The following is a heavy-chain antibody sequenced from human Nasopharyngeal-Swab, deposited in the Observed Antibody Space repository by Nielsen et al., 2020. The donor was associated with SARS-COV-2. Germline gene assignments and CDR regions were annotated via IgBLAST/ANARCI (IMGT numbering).Heavy chain of an antibody. CDR2: INPNSGGT. CDR3: ARLEWEPQY. V-gene: IGHV1-2*06. J-gene: IGHJ4*02. D-gene: IGHD1-26*01. Sequence: WVRQAPGQGLEWMGRINPNSGGTNYAQKFQGRVTMTRDMSISTAYMELSRLRSDDTAVYYCARLEWEPQYWGQGTLVTVSS.